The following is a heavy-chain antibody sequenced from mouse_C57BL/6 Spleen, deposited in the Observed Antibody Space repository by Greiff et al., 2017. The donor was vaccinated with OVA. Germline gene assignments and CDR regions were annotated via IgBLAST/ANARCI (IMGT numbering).Heavy chain of an antibody. CDR3: TGERLRQGDFDY. J-gene: IGHJ2*01. Sequence: VQLQQSGAELVRPGASVKLSCTASGFNIKDDYMHWVKQRPEQGLEWIGWIDPEDGDTEFGSKFQGKATITADTSSNTAYLQLSSLTSEGTAVYYRTGERLRQGDFDYWGQGTTLTVSS. CDR2: IDPEDGDT. CDR1: GFNIKDDY. V-gene: IGHV14-4*01. D-gene: IGHD2-4*01.